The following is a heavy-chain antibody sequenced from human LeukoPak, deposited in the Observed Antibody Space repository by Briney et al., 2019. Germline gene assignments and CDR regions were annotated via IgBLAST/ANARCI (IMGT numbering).Heavy chain of an antibody. J-gene: IGHJ4*02. CDR1: GFTFDDYA. CDR2: ISWNSGSI. V-gene: IGHV3-9*01. D-gene: IGHD3-16*02. CDR3: ARGLRLGELSPLDY. Sequence: GGSLRLSCAASGFTFDDYAMHWVRQAPGKGLERVSGISWNSGSIGYADSVKGRFTISRDNAKNSLYLQMNSLRAEDTAVYYCARGLRLGELSPLDYWGQGTLVTVSS.